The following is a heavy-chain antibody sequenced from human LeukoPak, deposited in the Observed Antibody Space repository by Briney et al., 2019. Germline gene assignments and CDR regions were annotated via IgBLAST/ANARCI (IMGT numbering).Heavy chain of an antibody. CDR1: GGTFSSYA. D-gene: IGHD3-3*01. CDR2: IIPIFGTA. Sequence: SVKVSCKASGGTFSSYAISWVRQAPGQGLEWMGGIIPIFGTANYAQKFQGRVMITADGSTSTAYMELSSLRSEDTAVYYCARISGQITIFGVVIDMDVWGKGTTVTVSS. CDR3: ARISGQITIFGVVIDMDV. V-gene: IGHV1-69*01. J-gene: IGHJ6*03.